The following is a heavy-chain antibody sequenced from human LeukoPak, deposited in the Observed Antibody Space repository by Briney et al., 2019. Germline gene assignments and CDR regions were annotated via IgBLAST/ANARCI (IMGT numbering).Heavy chain of an antibody. CDR1: GFTFSSYE. V-gene: IGHV3-48*03. CDR3: AREDSSGKTLDY. CDR2: ISSSGSTI. J-gene: IGHJ4*02. Sequence: GGSLRLSCAASGFTFSSYEMNWVRQAPGKGLEWVSYISSSGSTICYADSVKGRFTISRDNAKNSLDLQMNSLRAEDTAVYYCAREDSSGKTLDYWGQGTLVTVSS. D-gene: IGHD6-19*01.